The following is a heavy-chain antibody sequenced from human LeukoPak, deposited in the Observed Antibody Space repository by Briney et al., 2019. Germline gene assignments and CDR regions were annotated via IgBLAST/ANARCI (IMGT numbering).Heavy chain of an antibody. V-gene: IGHV3-23*01. J-gene: IGHJ4*02. CDR1: GFTFSGYV. CDR3: AEGRIVDANFDY. D-gene: IGHD1-14*01. Sequence: GGSLRLSCAASGFTFSGYVMSWVRQAPGRGLEWVSSISGSGGSAFYADSVKGRFTISRDNSRNTLYLQMNSLRAEDTALYYCAEGRIVDANFDYWGQGSLVTVSS. CDR2: ISGSGGSA.